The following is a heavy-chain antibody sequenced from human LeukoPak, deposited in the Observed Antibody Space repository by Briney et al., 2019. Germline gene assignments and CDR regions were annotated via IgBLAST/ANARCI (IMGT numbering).Heavy chain of an antibody. J-gene: IGHJ4*02. D-gene: IGHD2-2*02. CDR2: ISGSGGST. CDR3: AKDLIPEFAIPFFDY. CDR1: GFTVSGNY. Sequence: GGSLRLSCAASGFTVSGNYMSWVRQAPGKGLEWVSVISGSGGSTYYADSVKGRFTISRDNSKNTLYLQMNSLRAEDTAVYYCAKDLIPEFAIPFFDYWGQGTLVTVSS. V-gene: IGHV3-23*01.